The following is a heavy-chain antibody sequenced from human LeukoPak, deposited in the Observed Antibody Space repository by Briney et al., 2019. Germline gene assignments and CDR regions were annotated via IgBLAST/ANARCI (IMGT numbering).Heavy chain of an antibody. Sequence: ASVKVSCKASGYTFTGYYMHWVRQAPGQGLEWMGWINPNSGGTNYAQKFQGRVTMTRDTSISTAYMELSRLRSDDTAVYYCARHYYGGNSPLDYWGQGTLVTVSS. CDR3: ARHYYGGNSPLDY. D-gene: IGHD4-23*01. CDR1: GYTFTGYY. J-gene: IGHJ4*02. V-gene: IGHV1-2*02. CDR2: INPNSGGT.